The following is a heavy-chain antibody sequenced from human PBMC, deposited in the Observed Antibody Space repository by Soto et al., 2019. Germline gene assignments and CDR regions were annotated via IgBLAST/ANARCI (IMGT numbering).Heavy chain of an antibody. Sequence: KTSETLSLTCSVSGGSINSYYWSWIRQPPGKGLEWIGYIYYSGSTNYNPSLKSRVTISVDTSKNQFSLKLNSVTAADTAVYYCARATPYYDLWSGPYYYYYGLDVWGQGTTVTVSS. J-gene: IGHJ6*02. V-gene: IGHV4-59*01. CDR2: IYYSGST. CDR3: ARATPYYDLWSGPYYYYYGLDV. CDR1: GGSINSYY. D-gene: IGHD3-3*01.